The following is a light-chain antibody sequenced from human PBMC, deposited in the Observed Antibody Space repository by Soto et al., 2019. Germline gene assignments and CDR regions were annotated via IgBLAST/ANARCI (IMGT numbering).Light chain of an antibody. Sequence: DIVMTQSPDSLAVSLGERATINCKSSQSVLYSSNNKNYLAWYQQKPGQPPKLLIYWASTRESGVPDRFSGSGSGTDFTLTISSLQAEDGAVYYCQQYDSTPLTFGGVTKVEIK. CDR2: WAS. CDR3: QQYDSTPLT. V-gene: IGKV4-1*01. J-gene: IGKJ4*01. CDR1: QSVLYSSNNKNY.